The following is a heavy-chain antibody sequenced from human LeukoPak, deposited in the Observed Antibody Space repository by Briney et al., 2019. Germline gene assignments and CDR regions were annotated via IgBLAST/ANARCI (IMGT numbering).Heavy chain of an antibody. CDR2: IRADGATT. J-gene: IGHJ4*02. Sequence: GGSLRLSCAASGFTFGDYDMHWVRQAPGRGLEWVSLIRADGATTRYTDSVKGRFTISRDNSKDSLYLQMNSLRTEDTALYYCARDNTGSYEYWGQGTLVTVSP. CDR3: ARDNTGSYEY. CDR1: GFTFGDYD. V-gene: IGHV3-43*02. D-gene: IGHD1-26*01.